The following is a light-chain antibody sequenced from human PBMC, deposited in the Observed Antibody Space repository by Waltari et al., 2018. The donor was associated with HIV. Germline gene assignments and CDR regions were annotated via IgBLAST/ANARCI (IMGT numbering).Light chain of an antibody. CDR3: QTWGTGIRV. Sequence: QLVLTQSPSASASLGAPVKLTCTLSSGHTPYAIAWHQQQPEKGPRYLMKLNSDGSHSKGDGIPDRFSVSSSGAERYLTISSLQSEDEADDYCQTWGTGIRVFGGGTKLTVL. CDR1: SGHTPYA. CDR2: LNSDGSH. V-gene: IGLV4-69*01. J-gene: IGLJ3*02.